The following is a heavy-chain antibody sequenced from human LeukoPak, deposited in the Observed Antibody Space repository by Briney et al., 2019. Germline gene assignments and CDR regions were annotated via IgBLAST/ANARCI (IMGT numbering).Heavy chain of an antibody. Sequence: PSQTLSLTCTVSGGSISSGDYYWSWIRQPPGKGLEWIGYIYYSGSTYYNPSLKSRVTISIQTSKNQFSLKLTSVTAANTAVYYCAGDYGDLLTGIRFDTWGQGTLVTVSS. D-gene: IGHD4-17*01. CDR2: IYYSGST. J-gene: IGHJ5*02. V-gene: IGHV4-30-4*01. CDR1: GGSISSGDYY. CDR3: AGDYGDLLTGIRFDT.